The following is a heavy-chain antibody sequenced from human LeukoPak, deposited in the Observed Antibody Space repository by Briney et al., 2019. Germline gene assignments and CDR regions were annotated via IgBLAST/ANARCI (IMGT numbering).Heavy chain of an antibody. CDR3: ARDSPRLWFGELSRYYMDV. CDR1: GGSISSYH. J-gene: IGHJ6*03. D-gene: IGHD3-10*01. CDR2: IYTSGST. Sequence: SETLSLTCTVSGGSISSYHWSWIRQPAGKGLEWIGRIYTSGSTNYNPSLKSRVTMSVDTSKNQFSLKLSSVTAADTAVYYCARDSPRLWFGELSRYYMDVWGKGTTVTVSS. V-gene: IGHV4-4*07.